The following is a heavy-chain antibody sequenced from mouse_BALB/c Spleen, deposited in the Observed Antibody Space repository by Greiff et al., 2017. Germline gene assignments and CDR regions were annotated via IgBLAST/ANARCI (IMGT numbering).Heavy chain of an antibody. CDR2: INPYNDGT. CDR3: ARELYYGSSYLFAY. Sequence: EVKLQESGPELVKPGASVKMSCKASGYTFTSYVMHWVKQKPGQGLEWIGYINPYNDGTKYNEKFKGKATLTSDKSSSTAYMELSSLTSEDSAVYYCARELYYGSSYLFAYWGQGTLVTVSA. J-gene: IGHJ3*01. V-gene: IGHV1-14*01. CDR1: GYTFTSYV. D-gene: IGHD1-1*01.